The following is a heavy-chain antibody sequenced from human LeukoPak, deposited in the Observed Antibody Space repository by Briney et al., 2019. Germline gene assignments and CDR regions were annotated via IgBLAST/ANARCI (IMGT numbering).Heavy chain of an antibody. J-gene: IGHJ5*02. CDR1: GYTLTELS. D-gene: IGHD1-1*01. V-gene: IGHV1-24*01. CDR2: FDPEDGET. CDR3: AIRWAPHFETGTGNWFDP. Sequence: ASVKVSCKVSGYTLTELSMHWVRQAPGKGLEWMGGFDPEDGETIYAQKFQGRVTMTEDTSTDTAYMELSSLRSEDTAVYYCAIRWAPHFETGTGNWFDPWGQGTLVTVSS.